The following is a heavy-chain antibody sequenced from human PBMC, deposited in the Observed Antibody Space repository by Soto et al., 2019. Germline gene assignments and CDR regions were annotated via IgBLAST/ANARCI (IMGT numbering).Heavy chain of an antibody. Sequence: GSLRLSCAASGFTFSSYAMSWVRQAPGKGLEWVSAISGSGGSTYYAESGKGRFTVSRDHSNHTLYLQMHRLRAEDTAVYYCAKHPVEYDILPGLDYWGQGTLVTVSS. D-gene: IGHD3-9*01. V-gene: IGHV3-23*01. CDR2: ISGSGGST. CDR1: GFTFSSYA. J-gene: IGHJ4*02. CDR3: AKHPVEYDILPGLDY.